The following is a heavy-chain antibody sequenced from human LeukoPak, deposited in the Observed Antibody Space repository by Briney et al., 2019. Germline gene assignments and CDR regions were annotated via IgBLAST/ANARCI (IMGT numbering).Heavy chain of an antibody. CDR1: GGSFSGYY. D-gene: IGHD6-13*01. V-gene: IGHV4-34*01. CDR2: INHSGST. J-gene: IGHJ5*02. Sequence: PSETLSLTCAVCGGSFSGYYWSWIRQPPGKGLEWIGEINHSGSTNYNPSLKSRVTISVDTSKNQFSLKLSSVTAADTAVYYCARVYRIAAAGIPFGWFDPWGQGTLVTVSS. CDR3: ARVYRIAAAGIPFGWFDP.